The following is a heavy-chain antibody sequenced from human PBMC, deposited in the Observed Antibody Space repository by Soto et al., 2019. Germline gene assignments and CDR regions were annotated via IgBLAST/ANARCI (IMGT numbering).Heavy chain of an antibody. D-gene: IGHD2-15*01. CDR3: ARVAQGLDYGMDV. CDR2: IYYSGST. CDR1: GGSISSGDYY. Sequence: PSETLSLTCTVSGGSISSGDYYWSWIRQPPGKGLEWIGYIYYSGSTYYNPSLKSRVTISVDTSKNQFSLKLSSVTAADTAVYYCARVAQGLDYGMDVWGQGTTVTVSS. V-gene: IGHV4-30-4*01. J-gene: IGHJ6*02.